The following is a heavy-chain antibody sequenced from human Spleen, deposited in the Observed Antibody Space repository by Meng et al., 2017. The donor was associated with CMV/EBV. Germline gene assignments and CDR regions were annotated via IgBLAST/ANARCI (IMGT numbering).Heavy chain of an antibody. J-gene: IGHJ6*02. CDR1: GGTFSSYA. V-gene: IGHV1-69*06. CDR3: ARGKNYYGMDV. Sequence: SVKVSCKASGGTFSSYATSWVRQAPGQGLEWMGGINPLFGTANYAQNFQGRVTMTRDTSTRTVYMELRSLRSDDTAVYYCARGKNYYGMDVWGQGTTVTVSS. D-gene: IGHD3-10*01. CDR2: INPLFGTA.